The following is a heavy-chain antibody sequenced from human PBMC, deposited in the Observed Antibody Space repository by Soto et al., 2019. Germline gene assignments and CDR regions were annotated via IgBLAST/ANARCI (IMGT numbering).Heavy chain of an antibody. V-gene: IGHV3-21*01. J-gene: IGHJ3*02. CDR3: ARIRPPPIVVDLDDAFDI. Sequence: GGSLRLSCAASGFTFSSYSMNWVRQAPGKGLEWVSSISSSSSYIYYDGSVKGRFTISRDNAKNSLYLQMNSLRAEDTAVYYCARIRPPPIVVDLDDAFDIWGQGTMVTVSS. D-gene: IGHD3-22*01. CDR2: ISSSSSYI. CDR1: GFTFSSYS.